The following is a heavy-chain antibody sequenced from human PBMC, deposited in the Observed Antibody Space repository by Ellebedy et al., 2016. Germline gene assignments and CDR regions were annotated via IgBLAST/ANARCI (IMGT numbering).Heavy chain of an antibody. Sequence: SGPTLVKPTQTLTLTCTFSGFSLSTSHLVVGWVRQPPGQALAWLAFIYGNDDQRYSPSLRTRLTITRDTSKNQVLLTMTNMNPVDTGTYFCAHKSTNREVDYWGQGTLVTVSS. J-gene: IGHJ4*02. D-gene: IGHD1-14*01. V-gene: IGHV2-5*01. CDR3: AHKSTNREVDY. CDR1: GFSLSTSHLV. CDR2: IYGNDDQ.